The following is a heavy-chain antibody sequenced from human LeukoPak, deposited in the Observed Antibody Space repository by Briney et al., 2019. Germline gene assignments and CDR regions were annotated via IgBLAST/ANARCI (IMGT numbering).Heavy chain of an antibody. V-gene: IGHV3-33*01. J-gene: IGHJ4*02. CDR3: ARGATIGYSGYDYFDY. CDR1: GLTFSSYG. D-gene: IGHD5-12*01. CDR2: IWYDGSNK. Sequence: PGGSLRLSCAASGLTFSSYGMHWVRQAPGKGLEWVAVIWYDGSNKYYADSVKGRFTISRDNSKNTLYLQMNSLRAEDTAVYYCARGATIGYSGYDYFDYWGQGTLVTVSS.